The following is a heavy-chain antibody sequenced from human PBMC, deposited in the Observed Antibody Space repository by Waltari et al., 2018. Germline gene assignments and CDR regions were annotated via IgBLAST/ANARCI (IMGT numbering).Heavy chain of an antibody. CDR1: GFTFSSYG. CDR3: AKAWKAAAGKEY. CDR2: IRYDGSNK. Sequence: QVQLVESGGGVVQPGGSLRLSCAASGFTFSSYGMHWVRQAPGKGLEWVAFIRYDGSNKYYADSVKGRFTISRDNSKNTLYLQMNSLRAEDTAVYYCAKAWKAAAGKEYWGQGTLVTVSS. D-gene: IGHD6-13*01. J-gene: IGHJ4*02. V-gene: IGHV3-30*02.